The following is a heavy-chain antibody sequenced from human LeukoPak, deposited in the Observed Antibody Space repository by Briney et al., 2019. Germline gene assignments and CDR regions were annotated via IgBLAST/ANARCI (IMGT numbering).Heavy chain of an antibody. CDR3: ARTTMVRGTYYMDV. J-gene: IGHJ6*03. CDR2: IYYSGST. Sequence: TSETLSLTCTVSGGSISSYYWSWIRQPPGKGLEWIGYIYYSGSTNYNPSLKSRVTISVDTSKNQFSLKLSSVTAADTAVYYCARTTMVRGTYYMDVWGKGTTVTISS. D-gene: IGHD3-10*01. V-gene: IGHV4-59*01. CDR1: GGSISSYY.